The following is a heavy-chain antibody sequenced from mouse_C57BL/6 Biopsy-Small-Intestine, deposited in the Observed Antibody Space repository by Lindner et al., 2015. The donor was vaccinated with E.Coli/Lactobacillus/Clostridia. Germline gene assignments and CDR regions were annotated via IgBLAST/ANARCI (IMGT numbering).Heavy chain of an antibody. CDR2: INPSSGYT. J-gene: IGHJ3*01. Sequence: VQLQESGAELTKPGASVKLSCKASGYTFTTYWMHWVKQRPGQGLEWIGYINPSSGYTKYNQKFKDKATLTADKSSSTAYMQLSSLTYEDSAVYYCAREADYGAWFAYWGPRDSGHCLC. D-gene: IGHD2-4*01. CDR3: AREADYGAWFAY. CDR1: GYTFTTYW. V-gene: IGHV1-7*01.